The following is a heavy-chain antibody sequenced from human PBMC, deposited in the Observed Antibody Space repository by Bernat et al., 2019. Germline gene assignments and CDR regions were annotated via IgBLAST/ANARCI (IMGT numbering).Heavy chain of an antibody. Sequence: QVQLVESGGGVVRPGRSLRLSCAASGFTFSSYGMHWVRQAPGKGLEWVAVIWYDGDDKHYADSVKGRFTISRDNSKNTLYLQMNSLRAEDTAVYYCAGDGGLLRFVPAYMDVWGKGATVTVSS. D-gene: IGHD3-3*01. V-gene: IGHV3-33*01. CDR2: IWYDGDDK. CDR1: GFTFSSYG. CDR3: AGDGGLLRFVPAYMDV. J-gene: IGHJ6*03.